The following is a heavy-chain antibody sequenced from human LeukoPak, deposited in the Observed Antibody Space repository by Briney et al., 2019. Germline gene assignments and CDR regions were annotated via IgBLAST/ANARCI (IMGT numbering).Heavy chain of an antibody. CDR3: AGKNGDYGMDV. Sequence: GGSLRLSCAASGFTFSTYAMHWVRQAPGKGLEWVAVISYDGSYKYYADSVKGRFSISRDNSKKTLYLQMNSLRAEDTAVYYCAGKNGDYGMDVWGQGTTVTVSS. CDR2: ISYDGSYK. J-gene: IGHJ6*02. D-gene: IGHD4-17*01. CDR1: GFTFSTYA. V-gene: IGHV3-30*03.